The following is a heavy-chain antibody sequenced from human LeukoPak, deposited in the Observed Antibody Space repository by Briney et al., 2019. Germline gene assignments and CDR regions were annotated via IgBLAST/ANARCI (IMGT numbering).Heavy chain of an antibody. CDR2: ISYDGSNK. CDR3: ATLALIVGATNFDY. D-gene: IGHD1-26*01. V-gene: IGHV3-30-3*01. Sequence: GGSLRLSCAASGFTFSSYAMHWVRQAPGKGLEWVAVISYDGSNKYYADSVKGRFTISRDNSKNTLYLQMNSLRAEDTAVYYCATLALIVGATNFDYWGQGTLVTVSS. J-gene: IGHJ4*02. CDR1: GFTFSSYA.